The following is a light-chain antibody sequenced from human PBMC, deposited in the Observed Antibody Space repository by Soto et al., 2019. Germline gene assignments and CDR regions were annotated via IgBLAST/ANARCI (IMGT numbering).Light chain of an antibody. CDR3: QQYGSSPPIT. CDR1: QSVTNY. J-gene: IGKJ5*01. Sequence: EIFLPQSPDTLSLSPVERATLTCRASQSVTNYIAWYQQRPGQAPRLLVFGAYNRATGIPDRFSGSGSGADFTLSIDRLEPEDLAVYYCQQYGSSPPITFGQGTRLEIK. V-gene: IGKV3-20*01. CDR2: GAY.